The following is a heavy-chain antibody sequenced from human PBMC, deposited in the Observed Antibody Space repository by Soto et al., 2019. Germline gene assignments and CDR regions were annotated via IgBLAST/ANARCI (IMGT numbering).Heavy chain of an antibody. J-gene: IGHJ5*01. CDR3: AREMSNCGGDCHDS. CDR1: GFTFSNYE. D-gene: IGHD2-21*02. Sequence: EVQLVESGGGLVQPGGSLRLTCTASGFTFSNYEFNWVRQAPGKGLEWISYIWTSAISIYYADSVKGRFTISRDNAKNSLFLQMSSLRAEDTAVYYCAREMSNCGGDCHDSWGQGTLVTVSS. CDR2: IWTSAISI. V-gene: IGHV3-48*03.